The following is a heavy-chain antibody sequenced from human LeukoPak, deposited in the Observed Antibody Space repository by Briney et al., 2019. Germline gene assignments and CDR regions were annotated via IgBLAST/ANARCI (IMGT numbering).Heavy chain of an antibody. D-gene: IGHD3-10*01. Sequence: GGSLRLSCAASGFTFSSYSMNWVRQAPGKGLEWVSPISSSSSYIYYADSVKGRFTISRDNAKNSLYLQMNSLRAEDTAVYYCARAFRTRGYFDYWGQGTLVTVSS. CDR1: GFTFSSYS. CDR2: ISSSSSYI. J-gene: IGHJ4*02. CDR3: ARAFRTRGYFDY. V-gene: IGHV3-21*01.